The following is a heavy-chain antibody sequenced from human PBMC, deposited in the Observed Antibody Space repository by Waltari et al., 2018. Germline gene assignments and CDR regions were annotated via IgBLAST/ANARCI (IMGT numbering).Heavy chain of an antibody. CDR2: IYYSGST. D-gene: IGHD6-6*01. J-gene: IGHJ4*02. CDR1: GGSISSSSYY. Sequence: QLQLQESGPGLVKPSETLSLTCTVSGGSISSSSYYWGWIRQPSGKGLEWIGSIYYSGSTYYNPSLKSRVTISVDTSKNQFSLKLSSVTAADTAVYYCARGEQLVGGYWGQGTLVTVSS. CDR3: ARGEQLVGGY. V-gene: IGHV4-39*07.